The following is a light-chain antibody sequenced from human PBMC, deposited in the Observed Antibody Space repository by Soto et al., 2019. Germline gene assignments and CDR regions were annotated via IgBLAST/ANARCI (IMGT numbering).Light chain of an antibody. CDR2: GAS. CDR1: QSVSGN. Sequence: EIVLTQSPATLSVSPGERATLSCRASQSVSGNLAWYQQKPGQPPRLLIYGASTRATGIPARFSGSGSGTEFTLTISSLQSEDFVVYYCQQYNNWTLTFGGGTKVEIK. J-gene: IGKJ4*01. V-gene: IGKV3-15*01. CDR3: QQYNNWTLT.